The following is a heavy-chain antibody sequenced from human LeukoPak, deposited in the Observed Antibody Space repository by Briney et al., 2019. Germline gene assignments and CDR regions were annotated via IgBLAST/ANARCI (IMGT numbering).Heavy chain of an antibody. Sequence: GGTLRLSCAASGFTFSDYYMSGIRHAPGKGLEYVSYISSSCSTIYYADSVKGRFTISRDNAKNSLYLQMNSLRAEDTAVYYCAGDYWGQGTLVTVSS. V-gene: IGHV3-11*01. CDR1: GFTFSDYY. CDR3: AGDY. J-gene: IGHJ4*02. CDR2: ISSSCSTI.